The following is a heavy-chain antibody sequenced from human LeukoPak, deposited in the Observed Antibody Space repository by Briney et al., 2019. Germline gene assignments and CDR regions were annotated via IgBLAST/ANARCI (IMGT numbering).Heavy chain of an antibody. J-gene: IGHJ4*02. CDR1: GYSISSGYY. V-gene: IGHV4-38-2*01. D-gene: IGHD6-19*01. CDR3: ATQQWLVREVVY. CDR2: IYHSGST. Sequence: SETLSLTCAVSGYSISSGYYWGWIRQPPGKGLEWIGSIYHSGSTYYNPSLKSRVTISVDPSKNQFSLKLSSVTAADTPVYYCATQQWLVREVVYWGQGTLVTVSS.